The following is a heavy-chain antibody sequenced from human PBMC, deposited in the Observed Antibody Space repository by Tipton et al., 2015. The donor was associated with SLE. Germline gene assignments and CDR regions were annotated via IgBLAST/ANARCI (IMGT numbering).Heavy chain of an antibody. CDR3: AREGPSWYYYYYMDV. D-gene: IGHD2-15*01. Sequence: LSLTCTVSGGSISSLSWSWVRQAPGKGLEWVANIKKDGSENYYVDSVKGRFTISRDNVKNSLYLQMNSLRAEDTAVYYCAREGPSWYYYYYMDVWGKGTTVTVSS. CDR2: IKKDGSEN. CDR1: GGSISSLS. V-gene: IGHV3-7*03. J-gene: IGHJ6*03.